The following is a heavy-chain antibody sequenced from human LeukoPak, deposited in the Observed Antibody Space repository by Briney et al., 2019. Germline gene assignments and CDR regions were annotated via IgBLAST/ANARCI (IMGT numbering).Heavy chain of an antibody. J-gene: IGHJ3*02. D-gene: IGHD3-10*01. V-gene: IGHV1-24*01. CDR3: ATYPTFSYGSGSYAFDI. CDR1: GYTLTELS. Sequence: ASVNVSCKVSGYTLTELSMHWVRQAPGKGLEWMGGFDPEDGETIYAQKFQGRVTMTEDTSTDTAYMELSSLRSEDTAVYYCATYPTFSYGSGSYAFDIWGQGTMVTVSS. CDR2: FDPEDGET.